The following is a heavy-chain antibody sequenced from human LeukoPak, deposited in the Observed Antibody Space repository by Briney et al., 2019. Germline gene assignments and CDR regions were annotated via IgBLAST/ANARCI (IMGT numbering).Heavy chain of an antibody. V-gene: IGHV4-38-2*02. CDR2: ISHSGTT. J-gene: IGHJ5*02. CDR3: AREGAVPGIDP. D-gene: IGHD3-16*01. Sequence: SSETLSLTCAVSGYSITSGSSWGWIRQPPGKGLEWIGTISHSGTTDYKSTLESRLTISMDTSKNLFSLRLTSVTAADTAVYYCAREGAVPGIDPWGQGTLVTVSS. CDR1: GYSITSGSS.